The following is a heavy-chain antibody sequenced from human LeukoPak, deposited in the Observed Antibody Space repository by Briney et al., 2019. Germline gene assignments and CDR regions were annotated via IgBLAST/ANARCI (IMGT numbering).Heavy chain of an antibody. CDR3: ARVDSSGWSYWYFDL. D-gene: IGHD6-19*01. CDR1: GGSFSGYY. Sequence: PSETLSLTCAVYGGSFSGYYWSWIRQPPGEGLEWIGEINHSGSTNYNPSLKSRVTISVDTSKNQFSLKLSSVTAADTAVYYCARVDSSGWSYWYFDLWGRGTLVTVSS. V-gene: IGHV4-34*01. CDR2: INHSGST. J-gene: IGHJ2*01.